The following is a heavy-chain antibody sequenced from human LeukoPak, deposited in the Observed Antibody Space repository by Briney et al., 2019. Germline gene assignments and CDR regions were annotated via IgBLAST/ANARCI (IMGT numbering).Heavy chain of an antibody. D-gene: IGHD3-10*02. J-gene: IGHJ4*02. CDR3: AKGDVRGFDYFDY. V-gene: IGHV3-9*01. CDR1: GFTFDDYA. Sequence: PGRSLRLSCAASGFTFDDYAMHWVRQAPGKGLEWVSGISRNSGSIGYADSVKGRFTISRDNAKNSLYLQMNSLRAEDTALYYCAKGDVRGFDYFDYWGQGTLVTVSS. CDR2: ISRNSGSI.